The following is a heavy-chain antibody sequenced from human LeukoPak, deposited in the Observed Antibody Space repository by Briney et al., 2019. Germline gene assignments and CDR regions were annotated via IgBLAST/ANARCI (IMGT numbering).Heavy chain of an antibody. CDR3: AKEPRYCSSTRWPPY. V-gene: IGHV3-23*01. J-gene: IGHJ4*02. D-gene: IGHD2-2*01. CDR1: GFTFSSYA. Sequence: GGSLRLSCAASGFTFSSYAMRWVRQAPGKGLEWVSAIRGGGGSTYYADSVKGRFTISRDNSKNTLYLQMNSLRAEDTAVYYCAKEPRYCSSTRWPPYWGQGTLVTVYS. CDR2: IRGGGGST.